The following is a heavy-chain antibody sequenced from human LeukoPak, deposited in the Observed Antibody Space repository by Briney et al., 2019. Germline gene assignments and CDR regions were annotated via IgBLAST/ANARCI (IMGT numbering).Heavy chain of an antibody. CDR3: ARKIPLVVGGDAFDI. CDR1: GFTFSNYA. Sequence: GGSLRLSCATSGFTFSNYAMSWVRQAPGKGLEWVSVIYSGGTTYYADSVEGRFTISRDTSNNTLYLQMNSLRAEDTAVYYCARKIPLVVGGDAFDIWGQGTVVTVSS. D-gene: IGHD2-8*02. CDR2: IYSGGTT. V-gene: IGHV3-66*01. J-gene: IGHJ3*02.